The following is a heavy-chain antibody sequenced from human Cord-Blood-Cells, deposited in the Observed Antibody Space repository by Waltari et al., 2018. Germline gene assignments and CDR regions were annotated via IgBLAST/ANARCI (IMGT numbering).Heavy chain of an antibody. V-gene: IGHV4-39*01. CDR1: GGSISSSSYY. CDR2: VYSSGST. CDR3: ARHTSNSCWYWYFDL. Sequence: QLQLQESGPGLVKPSETLSLTCTVSGGSISSSSYYWGWIRQPPGKGLEWIGSVYSSGSTYYTPSLKGRVTISVDTSKNQFSLKLSSVPAADTAVYYCARHTSNSCWYWYFDLWGRGTLVTVSS. J-gene: IGHJ2*01. D-gene: IGHD2-2*01.